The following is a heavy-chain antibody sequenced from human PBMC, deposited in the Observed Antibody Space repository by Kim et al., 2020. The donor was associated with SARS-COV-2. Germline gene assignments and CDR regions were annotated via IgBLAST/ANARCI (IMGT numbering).Heavy chain of an antibody. Sequence: GGSLRLSCAASGLAFSSYWMFWVRQPPGKGLLWVSHIKGDGSATVYADSVKGRFTVSRDNAKNTLYLKLSTLRAEDTAVYYCATGNNWSFDYWGPGTLVTVSS. CDR1: GLAFSSYW. J-gene: IGHJ4*02. CDR2: IKGDGSAT. CDR3: ATGNNWSFDY. V-gene: IGHV3-74*01. D-gene: IGHD1-1*01.